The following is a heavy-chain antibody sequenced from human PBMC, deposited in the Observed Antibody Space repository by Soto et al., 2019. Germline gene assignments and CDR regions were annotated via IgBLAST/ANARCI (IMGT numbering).Heavy chain of an antibody. D-gene: IGHD3-10*01. CDR3: AKHRAGSQNDAFDI. CDR2: ISSSGDPT. V-gene: IGHV3-23*01. J-gene: IGHJ3*02. CDR1: GFTFSSCA. Sequence: PGGSLRLSCAASGFTFSSCAMSWVRQPPGKGLECVSRISSSGDPTFYADSVKGRFTIARDNSKNTLYLQTNSLRAEDTAVYYCAKHRAGSQNDAFDIWGQGTMVTVSS.